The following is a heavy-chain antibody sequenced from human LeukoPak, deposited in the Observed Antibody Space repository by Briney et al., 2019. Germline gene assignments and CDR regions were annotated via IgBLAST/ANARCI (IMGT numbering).Heavy chain of an antibody. V-gene: IGHV4-39*07. D-gene: IGHD3-22*01. J-gene: IGHJ3*02. Sequence: PSETLSLTCTVSGGSISSSNYYWGWIRQPPGKGLEWIGSIYYSGSTYYNPSLKSRVTISVDTSKNQFSLKLSSVTAADTAVYYCARMRQMIVVVVRVEDAFDIWGQGTMVTVSS. CDR3: ARMRQMIVVVVRVEDAFDI. CDR2: IYYSGST. CDR1: GGSISSSNYY.